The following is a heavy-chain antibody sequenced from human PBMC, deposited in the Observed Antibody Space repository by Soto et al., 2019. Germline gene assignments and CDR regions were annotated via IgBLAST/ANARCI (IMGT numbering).Heavy chain of an antibody. Sequence: SETLSLTCTVSGGSISSSSYYWGWIRQPPGKGLEWIGSIYYSGSTYYNPSLKSRVTISVDTSKNQFSLKLSSVTAADTAVYYCARARNYDYISGSYRSKRDYWYFDLWGRGTLVTVSS. CDR3: ARARNYDYISGSYRSKRDYWYFDL. V-gene: IGHV4-39*01. CDR1: GGSISSSSYY. CDR2: IYYSGST. J-gene: IGHJ2*01. D-gene: IGHD3-16*02.